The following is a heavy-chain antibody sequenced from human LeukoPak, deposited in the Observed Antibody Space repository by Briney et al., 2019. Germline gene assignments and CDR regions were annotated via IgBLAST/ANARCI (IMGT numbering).Heavy chain of an antibody. Sequence: PGGSLRLSCVASGVSFSSYGRHWVRQAPGKGLEWVGLISYEEGSNKFYRHSVHGRFTISTDNSKNTLYLQMHSLRVENTAVYYCIAAGGYYYFDYGGQGTLVTLS. CDR3: IAAGGYYYFDY. CDR2: ISYEEGSNK. D-gene: IGHD6-13*01. J-gene: IGHJ4*02. CDR1: GVSFSSYG. V-gene: IGHV3-30*03.